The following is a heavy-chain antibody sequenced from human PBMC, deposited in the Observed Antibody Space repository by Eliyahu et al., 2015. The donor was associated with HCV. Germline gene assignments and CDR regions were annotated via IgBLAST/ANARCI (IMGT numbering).Heavy chain of an antibody. J-gene: IGHJ6*02. V-gene: IGHV3-33*05. CDR3: ARDQRHYYVSHYYAMDV. CDR2: PSHDGRNI. Sequence: QVQLVESGGGVVQPGRSLRLSCEVSGFTFTTYGMHWVRQAPGKGLEWVGWPSHDGRNIIYSDSVKGRFTISRDNSKNMLYLEMNSLRAEDTAVYYCARDQRHYYVSHYYAMDVWGQGTTVIVSS. CDR1: GFTFTTYG. D-gene: IGHD3-10*02.